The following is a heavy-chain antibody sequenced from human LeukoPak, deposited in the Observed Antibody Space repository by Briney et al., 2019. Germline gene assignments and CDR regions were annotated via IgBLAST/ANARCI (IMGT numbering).Heavy chain of an antibody. J-gene: IGHJ3*02. D-gene: IGHD1-1*01. V-gene: IGHV3-7*02. Sequence: GGSLRLSCAASGFTFSSYWMTWVRQAPEKGLEWVANIKQDGSETYYVDSVKGRFTISRDNAKNSLCLHMNSLRVEDSAVYYCVRHNAARAFDIWGQGTMVIVSS. CDR1: GFTFSSYW. CDR2: IKQDGSET. CDR3: VRHNAARAFDI.